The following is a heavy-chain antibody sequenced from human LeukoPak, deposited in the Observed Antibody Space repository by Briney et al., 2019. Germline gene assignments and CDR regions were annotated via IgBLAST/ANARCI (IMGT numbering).Heavy chain of an antibody. Sequence: GGSLRLSCAASGFTLSSYWINWVRQAPGKGLEWVANIKQDGSNTYYLDSVKGRFTISRDNGKNSLYLQLNSLRAEDTAVYYFSRGCCGRYVGWYFDLWGRGTLVTV. V-gene: IGHV3-7*01. D-gene: IGHD6-19*01. J-gene: IGHJ2*01. CDR1: GFTLSSYW. CDR2: IKQDGSNT. CDR3: SRGCCGRYVGWYFDL.